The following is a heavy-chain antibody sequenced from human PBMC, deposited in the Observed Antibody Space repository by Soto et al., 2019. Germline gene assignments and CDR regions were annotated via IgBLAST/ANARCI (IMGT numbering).Heavy chain of an antibody. Sequence: GGSLRLSCAASGFSVSNFFMTWVRQAPGKGLEWVSVIYDGGRTFYADSVKGRFTISRDNPRNNLHIQRNSQRAEDAAVYVCAKNGAFWGWGMDFWGQGTTVTVSS. CDR2: IYDGGRT. V-gene: IGHV3-66*01. CDR3: AKNGAFWGWGMDF. J-gene: IGHJ6*02. CDR1: GFSVSNFF. D-gene: IGHD3-16*01.